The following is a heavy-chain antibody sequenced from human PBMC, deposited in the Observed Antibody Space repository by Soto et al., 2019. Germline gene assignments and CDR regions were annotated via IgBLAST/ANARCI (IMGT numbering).Heavy chain of an antibody. J-gene: IGHJ3*01. CDR3: ATWHEREHAYDV. CDR2: LYDLDGS. Sequence: GGSLRLSCAASGFTISGKKYVAWVRQAPGKGLEWVSALYDLDGSFYAASVKGRFTTSSDSSKTTVYLRMNDLRPDDTAVYYCATWHEREHAYDVWGQGTTVTVSS. D-gene: IGHD1-1*01. V-gene: IGHV3-53*01. CDR1: GFTISGKKY.